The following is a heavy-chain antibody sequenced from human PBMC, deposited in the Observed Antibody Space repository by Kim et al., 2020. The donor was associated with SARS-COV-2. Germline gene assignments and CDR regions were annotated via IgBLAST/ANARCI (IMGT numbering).Heavy chain of an antibody. J-gene: IGHJ3*02. V-gene: IGHV3-15*01. CDR2: IKSKIDGGTT. D-gene: IGHD2-15*01. CDR3: TTGPSHHCSGGSCYVFDI. CDR1: GFNFSNAW. Sequence: GGSLRLSCAASGFNFSNAWMSWVRQAPGKGLEWVGRIKSKIDGGTTDYAAPVKGRFTISRDDSKNTLYLQMNSLKTEDTAVYYCTTGPSHHCSGGSCYVFDIWGQGTMVTVSS.